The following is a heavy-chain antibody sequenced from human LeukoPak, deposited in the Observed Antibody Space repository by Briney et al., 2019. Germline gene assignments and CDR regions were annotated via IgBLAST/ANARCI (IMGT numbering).Heavy chain of an antibody. CDR2: ISSSGSTI. J-gene: IGHJ5*02. CDR1: GFTFSDYY. D-gene: IGHD3-10*01. Sequence: GGSLRLSCEASGFTFSDYYMSWIRQAPGKGLEWVSYISSSGSTIYYADSGKGRFTISRHNAKNSLYLQMNSRRADDTAMYYCARGQYYYGSGSSGPNWLDPWGQGTLVTVSS. CDR3: ARGQYYYGSGSSGPNWLDP. V-gene: IGHV3-11*01.